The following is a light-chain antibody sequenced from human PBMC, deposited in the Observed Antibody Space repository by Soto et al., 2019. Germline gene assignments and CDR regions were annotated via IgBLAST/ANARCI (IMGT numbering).Light chain of an antibody. CDR3: CSYTTSSTYV. Sequence: QSLLTQPASVSGSPGQSIAISCTGNSSDVGNYNFVSWYQQHPGKAPKLMIYDVSNRPSGISNRFSGSKSGNTASLTISGLQAEDEADYYCCSYTTSSTYVFGTGTKVTVL. V-gene: IGLV2-14*03. CDR2: DVS. J-gene: IGLJ1*01. CDR1: SSDVGNYNF.